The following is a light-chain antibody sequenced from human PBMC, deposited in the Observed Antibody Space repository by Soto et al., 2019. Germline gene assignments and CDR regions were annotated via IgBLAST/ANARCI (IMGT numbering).Light chain of an antibody. CDR3: QQSNPYFPCK. V-gene: IGKV1-5*03. CDR2: KAS. J-gene: IGKJ1*01. CDR1: QSLTNW. Sequence: DIQMTQSPSTLSASVGDRVTITCRASQSLTNWLAWYQHKPGKAPRVLIYKASNLADGVPSRFSGSGTGTEFPLTLNNLPPDGFATYYCQQSNPYFPCKFGQGTRVEIK.